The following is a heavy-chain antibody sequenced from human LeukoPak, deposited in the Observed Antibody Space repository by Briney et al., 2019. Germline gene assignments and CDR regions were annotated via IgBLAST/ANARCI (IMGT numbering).Heavy chain of an antibody. V-gene: IGHV3-23*01. CDR1: GLTFSSYA. CDR3: AKGGSRNCGGDCSAFDP. D-gene: IGHD2-21*02. J-gene: IGHJ5*02. Sequence: GGSLRLSCAASGLTFSSYAMSWVRQAPGKGLEWVSAISGSSGHTYYADPVKGRFTISRDNSKNTLYLQMNSLRAEDTAVYYCAKGGSRNCGGDCSAFDPWGQGTLVTVSS. CDR2: ISGSSGHT.